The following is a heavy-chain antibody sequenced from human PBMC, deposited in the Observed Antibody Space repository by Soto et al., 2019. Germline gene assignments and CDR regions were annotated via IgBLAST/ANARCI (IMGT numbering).Heavy chain of an antibody. CDR1: GYTFSDYY. CDR2: INPNSGDT. CDR3: ARESGGATATLDYYYFYMDV. V-gene: IGHV1-2*02. Sequence: QVQLVQSGAEVKKPGASVTVSCKASGYTFSDYYLHWVRQAPRQGPEWMGWINPNSGDTKYAQKFRGRVTMTRDTSVRTAFMELNRLKSDDTAVYYCARESGGATATLDYYYFYMDVWGKGTTVTVSS. D-gene: IGHD5-12*01. J-gene: IGHJ6*03.